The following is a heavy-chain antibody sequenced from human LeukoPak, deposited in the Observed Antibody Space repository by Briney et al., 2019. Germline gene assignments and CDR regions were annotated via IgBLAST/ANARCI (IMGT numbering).Heavy chain of an antibody. J-gene: IGHJ4*02. V-gene: IGHV4-34*01. CDR3: ARAPYSSSFFDY. D-gene: IGHD6-13*01. Sequence: PSETLSLTCAVYGGSFSGYYWSWIRQPLGKGLEWIGEINHSGSTNYNPSLKSRVTISVDTSKNQFSLKLSSVTAADTAVYYCARAPYSSSFFDYWGQGTLVTVSS. CDR1: GGSFSGYY. CDR2: INHSGST.